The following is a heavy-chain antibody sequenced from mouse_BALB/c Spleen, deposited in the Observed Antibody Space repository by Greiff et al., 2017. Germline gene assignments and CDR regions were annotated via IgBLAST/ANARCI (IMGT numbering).Heavy chain of an antibody. CDR1: GFNIKDTY. V-gene: IGHV14-3*02. D-gene: IGHD2-10*02. CDR2: IDPANGNT. Sequence: EVQLVESGAELVKPGASVKLSCTASGFNIKDTYMHWVKQRPEQGLEWIGRIDPANGNTKYDPKFQGKATITADTSSNTAYLQLSSLTSEDTAVYYCARSEGYGNYLFAYWGQGTLVTVSA. J-gene: IGHJ3*01. CDR3: ARSEGYGNYLFAY.